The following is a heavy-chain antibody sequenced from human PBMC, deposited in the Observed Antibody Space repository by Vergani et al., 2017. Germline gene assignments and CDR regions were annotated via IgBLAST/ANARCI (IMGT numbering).Heavy chain of an antibody. CDR3: ARANTAMAVDY. D-gene: IGHD5-18*01. CDR2: IGTAGDT. CDR1: GFPFSSYD. J-gene: IGHJ4*02. V-gene: IGHV3-13*01. Sequence: VQLVESGGGVVQPGRSLRLSCAASGFPFSSYDMHWVRQATGKGLEWVSAIGTAGDTYYPGSVKGRFTISRGNAKNSLYLQMNSLRAGDTAVYYCARANTAMAVDYWGQGTLVTVSS.